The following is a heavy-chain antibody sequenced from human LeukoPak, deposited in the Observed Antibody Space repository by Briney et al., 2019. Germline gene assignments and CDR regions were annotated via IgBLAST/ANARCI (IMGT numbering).Heavy chain of an antibody. V-gene: IGHV3-33*01. CDR2: IWYDGSNK. Sequence: PGGSLRLSCAASGFTFSSYGMHWVRQAPGKGLEWVAVIWYDGSNKYYADSVKGRFTISRDNSKNTLYLQMNSLRAEDTAVYYCARGRKVDSGGSGSYYTYFFDSWGQGTLVTVSS. J-gene: IGHJ4*02. CDR1: GFTFSSYG. D-gene: IGHD3-10*01. CDR3: ARGRKVDSGGSGSYYTYFFDS.